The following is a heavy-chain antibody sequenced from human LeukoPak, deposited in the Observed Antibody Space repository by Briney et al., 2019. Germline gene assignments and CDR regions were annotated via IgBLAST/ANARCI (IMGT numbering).Heavy chain of an antibody. CDR1: GFTFSSYE. J-gene: IGHJ4*02. CDR2: ISSSGTTI. Sequence: PGGSLRLSCAASGFTFSSYEMNWVRQAPGKGLEWVSYISSSGTTIYYADSVKGRFTTSRDNAKNSLFLQMNSLRAEDTAVYYCARDRSTMPNWGQGSLVTVSS. CDR3: ARDRSTMPN. D-gene: IGHD5-24*01. V-gene: IGHV3-48*03.